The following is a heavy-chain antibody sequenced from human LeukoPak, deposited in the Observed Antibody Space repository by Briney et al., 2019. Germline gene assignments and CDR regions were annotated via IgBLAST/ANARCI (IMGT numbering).Heavy chain of an antibody. CDR1: GVSISSSPSY. V-gene: IGHV4-39*01. CDR2: MYYSGGT. CDR3: ATNGGYTSGYYFDS. Sequence: PSETLSLTCSVSGVSISSSPSYCGWIRQSPGRGLEWIGSMYYSGGTNYNPSLRSRVTMSVDTSKNQFSLKLSSVTASDTAVYYCATNGGYTSGYYFDSWGQGTLVTVSS. D-gene: IGHD5-18*01. J-gene: IGHJ4*02.